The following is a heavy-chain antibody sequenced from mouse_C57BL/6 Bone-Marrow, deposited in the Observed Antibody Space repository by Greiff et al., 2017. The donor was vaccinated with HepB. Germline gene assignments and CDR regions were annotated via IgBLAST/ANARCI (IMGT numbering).Heavy chain of an antibody. CDR1: GYTFTSYW. CDR3: ARREVTMVMVDY. Sequence: VQLQQPGAELVMPGASVKLSCKASGYTFTSYWMHWVKQRPGQGLEWIGEIDPSDSYTNYNQKFKGKSTLTVDKSSSTAYMQLSSLTSEDSAVYYCARREVTMVMVDYWGQGTSVTVSS. CDR2: IDPSDSYT. J-gene: IGHJ4*01. D-gene: IGHD2-2*01. V-gene: IGHV1-69*01.